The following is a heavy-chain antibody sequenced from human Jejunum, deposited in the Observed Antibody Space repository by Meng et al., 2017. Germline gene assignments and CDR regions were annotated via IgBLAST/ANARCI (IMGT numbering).Heavy chain of an antibody. D-gene: IGHD2-15*01. Sequence: QVQLEQSGAEGKKPGASVKVSCKTSGYTFTSYGISWVRQAPGQGLEWMGWISAYNGNTNYAQKFQGRVTMTTDTSTSTAYMELRSLRSDDTAVYYCTILSHCTGGTCYPYDYWGQGTLVTVSS. CDR2: ISAYNGNT. J-gene: IGHJ4*02. CDR1: GYTFTSYG. V-gene: IGHV1-18*01. CDR3: TILSHCTGGTCYPYDY.